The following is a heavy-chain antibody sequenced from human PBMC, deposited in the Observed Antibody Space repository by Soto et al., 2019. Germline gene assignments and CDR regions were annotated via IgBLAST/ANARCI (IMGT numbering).Heavy chain of an antibody. CDR1: GGTFSSYT. D-gene: IGHD2-15*01. CDR3: ARSGLVAASNWFDP. CDR2: IIPILGIA. V-gene: IGHV1-69*02. J-gene: IGHJ5*02. Sequence: ASVEVSCKASGGTFSSYTISWVRQAPGQGLEWMGRIIPILGIANYAQKFQGRVTITADKSTSTAYMELSSLRSEDTAVYYCARSGLVAASNWFDPWGQGTLVTVSS.